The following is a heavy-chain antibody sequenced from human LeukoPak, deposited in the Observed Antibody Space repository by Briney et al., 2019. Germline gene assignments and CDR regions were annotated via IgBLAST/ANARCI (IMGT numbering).Heavy chain of an antibody. D-gene: IGHD5-12*01. V-gene: IGHV3-23*01. Sequence: GGSLRLSCAASGFTFSSYAMSWVRQAPGKGLEWVSAISGSGGSTYCADSVKGRFTISRDNSKNTLYLQMNSLGAEDTAVYYCAKDGVVIVATGSYWGQGTLVTVSS. CDR1: GFTFSSYA. J-gene: IGHJ4*02. CDR2: ISGSGGST. CDR3: AKDGVVIVATGSY.